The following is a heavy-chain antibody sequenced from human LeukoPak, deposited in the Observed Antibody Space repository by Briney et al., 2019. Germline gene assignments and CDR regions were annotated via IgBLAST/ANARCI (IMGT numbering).Heavy chain of an antibody. D-gene: IGHD6-13*01. J-gene: IGHJ6*02. CDR1: GYIFTSYD. V-gene: IGHV1-8*01. Sequence: ASVKVSCKASGYIFTSYDINWERQATGQGLEWMGWMNPSSGDTGYAQKFQGRVTMTRNTSISTAYMELSSLRSEDTAVYYCAREAHETTDSSSWGNYYYYGMDVWGQGTTVTVSS. CDR3: AREAHETTDSSSWGNYYYYGMDV. CDR2: MNPSSGDT.